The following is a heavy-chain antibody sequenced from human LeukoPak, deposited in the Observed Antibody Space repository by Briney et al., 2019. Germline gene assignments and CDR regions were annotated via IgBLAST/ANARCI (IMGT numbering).Heavy chain of an antibody. D-gene: IGHD2-2*01. CDR1: GYSISSGYY. CDR3: AREAGYCSATSCPLGS. Sequence: SETLSLTCTVSGYSISSGYYWDWIRQPPGKGLECIGSIYYSGSTDYNPSLKSRVTISVDTSKNQFSLNLNSVTAADTAVYYCAREAGYCSATSCPLGSWGQGTLVTVSS. CDR2: IYYSGST. J-gene: IGHJ4*02. V-gene: IGHV4-38-2*02.